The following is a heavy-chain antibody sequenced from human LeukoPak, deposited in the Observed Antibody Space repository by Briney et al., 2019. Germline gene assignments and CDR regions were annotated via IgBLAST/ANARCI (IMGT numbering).Heavy chain of an antibody. V-gene: IGHV5-51*01. D-gene: IGHD2-15*01. CDR2: IYPGDSDT. J-gene: IGHJ5*02. CDR3: ARLDPGYCSGGSCHRNWFDP. CDR1: GYSFTSYW. Sequence: GESLKISCKGSGYSFTSYWIGRVRQMPGKGLEWMGIIYPGDSDTRYSPSFQGQVTISADKSISTAYLQWSSLKASDTAMYYCARLDPGYCSGGSCHRNWFDPWGQGTLVTVSS.